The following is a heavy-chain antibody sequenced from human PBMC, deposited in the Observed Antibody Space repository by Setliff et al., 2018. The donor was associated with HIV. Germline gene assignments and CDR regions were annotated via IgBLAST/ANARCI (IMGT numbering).Heavy chain of an antibody. J-gene: IGHJ4*02. Sequence: RLSCAASGFTFSSYSMNWVRQAPGKGLEWVSYISSSSSTIYYADSVKGRFTISRDNAKNSLYLQMNSLRAEDTAVYYCARDPPRKFDFWGQGTLVTVSS. V-gene: IGHV3-48*01. CDR3: ARDPPRKFDF. CDR1: GFTFSSYS. CDR2: ISSSSSTI.